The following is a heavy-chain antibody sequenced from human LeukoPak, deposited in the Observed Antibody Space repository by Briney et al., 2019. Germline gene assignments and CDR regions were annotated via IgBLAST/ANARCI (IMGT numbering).Heavy chain of an antibody. CDR1: GFTFSSYW. CDR2: ISSSSSYI. Sequence: PGGSLRLSCAASGFTFSSYWMHWVRQAPGKGLEWVSSISSSSSYIYYADSVKGRFTISRDNAKNSLYLQMNSLRAEDTAVYYCARGLGDYYGSGSYHQYWGQGTLVTVSS. J-gene: IGHJ4*02. CDR3: ARGLGDYYGSGSYHQY. D-gene: IGHD3-10*01. V-gene: IGHV3-21*01.